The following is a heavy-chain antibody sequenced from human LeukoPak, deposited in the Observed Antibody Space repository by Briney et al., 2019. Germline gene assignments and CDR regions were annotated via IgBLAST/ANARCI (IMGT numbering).Heavy chain of an antibody. CDR3: ARGEFGDLRYDC. CDR1: GFTFSSFS. CDR2: TSSSSAYT. J-gene: IGHJ4*02. V-gene: IGHV3-21*04. D-gene: IGHD4-17*01. Sequence: GGSLRLSCAASGFTFSSFSMIWVRQAPGKGLEWVSSTSSSSAYTFYAESGKGRFTISRDNAKNSLFLQMNSLRAEDTAMYYCARGEFGDLRYDCWGQGSLVTVSS.